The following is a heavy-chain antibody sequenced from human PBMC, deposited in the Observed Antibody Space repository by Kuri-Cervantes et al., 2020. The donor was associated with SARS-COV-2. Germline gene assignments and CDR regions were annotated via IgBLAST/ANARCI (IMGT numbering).Heavy chain of an antibody. CDR2: VRGKANNYAT. CDR3: TRGGYRTSSDAFDI. Sequence: GGSLRLSCEVSGFLFSASAIHWVRQASGKGLEWVGRVRGKANNYATAYAASVKGRFTISRDDSKNTAYLQMNSLKTEDTAVYYCTRGGYRTSSDAFDIWGQGTMVTVSS. V-gene: IGHV3-73*01. CDR1: GFLFSASA. D-gene: IGHD6-13*01. J-gene: IGHJ3*02.